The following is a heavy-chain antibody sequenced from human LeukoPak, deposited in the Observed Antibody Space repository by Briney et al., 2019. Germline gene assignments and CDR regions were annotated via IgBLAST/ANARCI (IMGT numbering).Heavy chain of an antibody. CDR2: INWNGGST. V-gene: IGHV3-20*04. J-gene: IGHJ1*01. D-gene: IGHD3-22*01. Sequence: PGGSLRLSCAASGFTFDDYGMNWVRQAPGKGLEWVSGINWNGGSTGYADSVKGRFTISRDNAKNSLYLQMNSLKTEDTAVYYCTTDPNYYDSSGTEYFQHWGQGTLVTVSS. CDR1: GFTFDDYG. CDR3: TTDPNYYDSSGTEYFQH.